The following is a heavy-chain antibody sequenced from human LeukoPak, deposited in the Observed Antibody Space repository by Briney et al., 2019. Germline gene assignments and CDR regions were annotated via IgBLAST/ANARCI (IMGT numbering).Heavy chain of an antibody. V-gene: IGHV3-23*01. J-gene: IGHJ4*02. CDR1: GFTFGSYA. Sequence: GGSLRLSCAASGFTFGSYAMYWVRQAPGKGMEWVSGISGSGGSTFYADSVKGRFTISRDNSENTVYLQMNSLRADDTAVYYCAKTTAGYSSGRYPGWPVDYWGQGTLVTVSS. D-gene: IGHD6-19*01. CDR3: AKTTAGYSSGRYPGWPVDY. CDR2: ISGSGGST.